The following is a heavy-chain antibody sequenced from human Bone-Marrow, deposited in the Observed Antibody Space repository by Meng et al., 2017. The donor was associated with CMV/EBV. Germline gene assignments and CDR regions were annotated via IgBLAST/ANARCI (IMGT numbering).Heavy chain of an antibody. J-gene: IGHJ4*02. CDR2: IDNGGDTI. Sequence: GGSLRLSCAASGFSFSSYEMNWVRQAPGKGLEWVSYIDNGGDTIYYADSVKGRFTISRDNAKNSLYLQMNSLRAEDTAVYYCARDKYSSGWEVFRFDYWGQGTLVTVSS. CDR1: GFSFSSYE. CDR3: ARDKYSSGWEVFRFDY. V-gene: IGHV3-48*03. D-gene: IGHD6-19*01.